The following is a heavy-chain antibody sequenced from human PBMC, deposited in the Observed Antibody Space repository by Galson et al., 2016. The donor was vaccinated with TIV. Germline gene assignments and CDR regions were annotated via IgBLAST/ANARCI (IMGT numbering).Heavy chain of an antibody. CDR1: GFSFSNFG. J-gene: IGHJ4*02. CDR2: IWFDGSND. CDR3: GRGNPPITDTDY. Sequence: SLRLSCAASGFSFSNFGIHWVRQAPGKGLEWVAVIWFDGSNDYFADSVKGRFTISRDDSKNTVYLQMNSLRAEDTAVYYCGRGNPPITDTDYWGQGTQVTVSS. D-gene: IGHD3-10*01. V-gene: IGHV3-33*01.